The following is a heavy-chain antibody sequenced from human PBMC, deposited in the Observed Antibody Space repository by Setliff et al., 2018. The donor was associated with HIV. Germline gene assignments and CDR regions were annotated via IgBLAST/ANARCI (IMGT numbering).Heavy chain of an antibody. V-gene: IGHV4-59*01. CDR2: VYYIGNT. J-gene: IGHJ6*03. D-gene: IGHD1-26*01. CDR3: ARVSSGTYFSEFYHYMDV. CDR1: GGSINNYH. Sequence: SETLSLTCTVSGGSINNYHWSWVRQSPGKGLKWIAYVYYIGNTNCNPSLKSRVTVSVDTSKNQFSLKLTSVAAADTGVYYCARVSSGTYFSEFYHYMDVWGKGTTVTVSS.